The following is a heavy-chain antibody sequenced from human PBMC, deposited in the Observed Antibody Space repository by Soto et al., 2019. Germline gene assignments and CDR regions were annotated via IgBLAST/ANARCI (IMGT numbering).Heavy chain of an antibody. D-gene: IGHD4-17*01. Sequence: QVQLVESGGGVVQPGRSLRLSCAASGFTFSSYGMHWVRQAPGKGLEWVAVIWYDGSNKYYADSVKGRFTISRDNSXNXLXXQMNSLRAEDTAVYYCARDDYGDYVFPYYYYGMDVWGQGTTVTVSS. V-gene: IGHV3-33*01. CDR2: IWYDGSNK. J-gene: IGHJ6*02. CDR1: GFTFSSYG. CDR3: ARDDYGDYVFPYYYYGMDV.